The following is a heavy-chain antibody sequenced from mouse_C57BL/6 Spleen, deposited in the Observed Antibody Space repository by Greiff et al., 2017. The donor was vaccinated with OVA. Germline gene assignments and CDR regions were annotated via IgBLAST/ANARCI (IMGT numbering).Heavy chain of an antibody. J-gene: IGHJ4*01. CDR3: ARHTGREMDY. Sequence: EVMLVESGGDLVKPGGSLKLSCAASGFTFSSYGMSWVRQTPDKRLEWVATISSGGSYTYYPDSVKGRFTISRDNAKNTLYLQMSSLKSEDTAMYYCARHTGREMDYWGQGTSVTVSS. CDR2: ISSGGSYT. CDR1: GFTFSSYG. D-gene: IGHD4-1*01. V-gene: IGHV5-6*01.